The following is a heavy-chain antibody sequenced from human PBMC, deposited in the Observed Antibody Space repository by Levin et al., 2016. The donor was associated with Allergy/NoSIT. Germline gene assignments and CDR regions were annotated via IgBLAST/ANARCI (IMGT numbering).Heavy chain of an antibody. CDR2: IYYSGST. D-gene: IGHD3-22*01. V-gene: IGHV4-59*08. Sequence: WIRQPPGKGLEWIGYIYYSGSTNYNPSLKSRVTISVDTSKNQFSLKLSSVTAADTAVYYCARGYYYDSSGYDYWGQGTLVTVSS. CDR3: ARGYYYDSSGYDY. J-gene: IGHJ4*02.